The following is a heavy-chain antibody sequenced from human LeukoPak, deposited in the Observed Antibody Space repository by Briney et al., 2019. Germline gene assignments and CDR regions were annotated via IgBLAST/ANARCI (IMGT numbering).Heavy chain of an antibody. Sequence: GRSLRLSCTTSGFTFSNYGMHWVRQAPGKGLEWVAVIWHDGSNKYYTDSVKGRFTISRDNSKNSLYLQMNSLRAEDMPLYYCAKANGSTVTYYFDYWGQGTMVTVSS. J-gene: IGHJ4*01. D-gene: IGHD5/OR15-5a*01. CDR2: IWHDGSNK. CDR3: AKANGSTVTYYFDY. CDR1: GFTFSNYG. V-gene: IGHV3-33*03.